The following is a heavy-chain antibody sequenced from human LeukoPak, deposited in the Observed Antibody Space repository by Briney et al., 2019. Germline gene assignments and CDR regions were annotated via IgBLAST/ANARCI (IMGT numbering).Heavy chain of an antibody. CDR2: IKQDGSEK. J-gene: IGHJ6*03. CDR3: ARSPGGYYYYYMDV. Sequence: GGSLRLSCAASGFTFSTYWMSWVRQAPGKGLEWVANIKQDGSEKYYVDSVKGRFTISRDNAKNSLYLQMNSLRAEETAVYYCARSPGGYYYYYMDVWGKGITVTVSS. CDR1: GFTFSTYW. V-gene: IGHV3-7*01.